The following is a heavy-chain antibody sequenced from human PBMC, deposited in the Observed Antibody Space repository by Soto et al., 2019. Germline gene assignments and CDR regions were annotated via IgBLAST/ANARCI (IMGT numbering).Heavy chain of an antibody. CDR2: ISYDGSNK. CDR1: GFTFSSYG. CDR3: AKGEGAAD. Sequence: QVQLVESGGGVVQPGRSLRLSCAASGFTFSSYGMHRVRQAPGKGLEWVAVISYDGSNKYYADSVKGRFTISRDNSKNTLYLQMNSLRAEDTAVYYCAKGEGAADWGQGTLVTVSS. D-gene: IGHD6-13*01. V-gene: IGHV3-30*18. J-gene: IGHJ4*02.